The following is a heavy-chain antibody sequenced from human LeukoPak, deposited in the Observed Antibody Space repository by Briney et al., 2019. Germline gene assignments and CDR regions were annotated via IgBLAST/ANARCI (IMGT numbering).Heavy chain of an antibody. D-gene: IGHD6-6*01. CDR2: IRYDGSNK. J-gene: IGHJ6*03. CDR1: GFTLSSYG. V-gene: IGHV3-30*02. Sequence: TGGSLRLSCAASGFTLSSYGMHWVRQAPGKGLEWVAFIRYDGSNKYYADSVKGRFTISRDNSKNTLYLQMNSLRAEDTAVYYCAKDRPEQLVQGYYYYMDVWGKGTTVTVSS. CDR3: AKDRPEQLVQGYYYYMDV.